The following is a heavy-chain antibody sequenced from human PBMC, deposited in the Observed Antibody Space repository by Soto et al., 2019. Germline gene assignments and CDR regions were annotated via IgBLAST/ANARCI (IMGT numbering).Heavy chain of an antibody. J-gene: IGHJ6*02. V-gene: IGHV4-31*03. CDR2: IYYSGST. CDR3: ARDPSMGMVRGIIANGLDV. CDR1: GGSISGDYY. D-gene: IGHD3-10*01. Sequence: QVQLQESGPGLVKPSQTLSLTCTVSGGSISGDYYWTWIRQHPGKGLEWIGFIYYSGSTYYNPSLKSRVTMSVDTSTNQFSLKLSSVTAADTAVYYCARDPSMGMVRGIIANGLDVWGQGTTVTVSS.